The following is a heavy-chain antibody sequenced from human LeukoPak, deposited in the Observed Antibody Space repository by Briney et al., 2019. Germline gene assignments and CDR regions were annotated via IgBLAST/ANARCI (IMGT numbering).Heavy chain of an antibody. D-gene: IGHD2-2*01. J-gene: IGHJ4*02. CDR2: IWRSDHT. V-gene: IGHV4-4*02. CDR3: ARDPHCSSTNCPFDF. CDR1: GGSISSSDW. Sequence: SETLSLTCAVSGGSISSSDWWSWVRPPPGRGLEWIGYIWRSDHTNYNPSLKSRVTMSLDKSKNQFSLKLSSVTAADTAVYYCARDPHCSSTNCPFDFWGQGTLVTVSS.